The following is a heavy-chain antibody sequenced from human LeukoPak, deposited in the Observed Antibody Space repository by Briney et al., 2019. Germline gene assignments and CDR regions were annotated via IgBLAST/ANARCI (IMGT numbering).Heavy chain of an antibody. Sequence: PGGSLRLSCAASGFRFGSDWMSWVRQAPGKGLEWVANINPDGSEKYYVDSGKGRFTISRDNDKNSLYLRLNSLRADDTAVYYCVRYYDPPVGDAFDIWGQGTLVTVSS. CDR1: GFRFGSDW. V-gene: IGHV3-7*01. CDR3: VRYYDPPVGDAFDI. CDR2: INPDGSEK. D-gene: IGHD3-16*01. J-gene: IGHJ3*02.